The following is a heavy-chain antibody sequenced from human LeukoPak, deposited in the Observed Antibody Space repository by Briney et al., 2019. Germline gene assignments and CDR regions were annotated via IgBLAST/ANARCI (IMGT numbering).Heavy chain of an antibody. J-gene: IGHJ4*02. V-gene: IGHV4-39*07. CDR3: ARDSRSFDY. D-gene: IGHD6-25*01. CDR1: GGSISTTSYY. Sequence: PSETLSLTCTVSGGSISTTSYYWGWIRQPPGKGLEWIGSIYYSGSTTYIPSLKSRATISQDTSKNQFSLKLTSVTAADTAVYYRARDSRSFDYWGQGTLVTVSS. CDR2: IYYSGST.